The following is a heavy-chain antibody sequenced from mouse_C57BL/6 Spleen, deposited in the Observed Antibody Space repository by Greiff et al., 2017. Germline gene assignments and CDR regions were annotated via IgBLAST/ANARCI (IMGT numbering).Heavy chain of an antibody. CDR3: ARGELWSRDWIAY. Sequence: VQLQQSDAELVKPGASVKISCKVSGYTFTDHTIHWMKQRPEQGLEWIGHIYPRDGSTKYNEKFKGKATLTADKSSSTAYMQLNSLTSEDSAVYFCARGELWSRDWIAYWGQGTLVTVSA. CDR2: IYPRDGST. D-gene: IGHD1-1*02. CDR1: GYTFTDHT. V-gene: IGHV1-78*01. J-gene: IGHJ3*01.